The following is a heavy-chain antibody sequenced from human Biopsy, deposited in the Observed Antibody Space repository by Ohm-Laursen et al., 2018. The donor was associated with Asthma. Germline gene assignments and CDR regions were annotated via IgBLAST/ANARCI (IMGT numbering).Heavy chain of an antibody. V-gene: IGHV4-39*01. D-gene: IGHD6-13*01. CDR3: ARQKLAAAEGPFDL. CDR2: IQKKGIG. J-gene: IGHJ3*01. CDR1: NGSISSNFYY. Sequence: SDTLSLTCTVSNGSISSNFYYWGWIRQPPGKGLGWVGRIQKKGIGYYKSSLKSRLTISVDPSKNQFSLKVTSGTAADTAVYYCARQKLAAAEGPFDLWGQGTMVTVSS.